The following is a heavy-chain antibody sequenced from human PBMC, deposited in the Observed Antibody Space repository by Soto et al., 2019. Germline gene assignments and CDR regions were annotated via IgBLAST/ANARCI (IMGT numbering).Heavy chain of an antibody. CDR1: GVSIISYY. J-gene: IGHJ4*02. V-gene: IGHV4-59*01. Sequence: SETLSHTCTFSGVSIISYYWNWIRQPPGKGLEWIGYIYYSGSTNYNPSLKSRVTISVDTSKNQFSLKLSSVTSADTAVYYCASFGYSSSWYGRYFEYWGQGTLVTVSS. CDR3: ASFGYSSSWYGRYFEY. D-gene: IGHD6-13*01. CDR2: IYYSGST.